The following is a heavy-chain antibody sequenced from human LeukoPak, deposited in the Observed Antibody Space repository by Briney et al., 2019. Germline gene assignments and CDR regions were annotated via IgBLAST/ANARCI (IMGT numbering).Heavy chain of an antibody. J-gene: IGHJ4*02. CDR3: ARFGYGGKVDC. D-gene: IGHD4-23*01. V-gene: IGHV3-48*03. CDR1: GFTFRSYE. CDR2: ISSNGSTI. Sequence: PGGSLRLSCAASGFTFRSYEMNWVRQAPGKGLEWVSYISSNGSTIYYADSVKGRFTISRDNAKNSLFLQMNSLRAEDTALYYCARFGYGGKVDCWGQGTLVTVSS.